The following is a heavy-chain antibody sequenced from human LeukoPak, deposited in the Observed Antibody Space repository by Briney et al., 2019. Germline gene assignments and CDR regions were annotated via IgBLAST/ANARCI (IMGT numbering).Heavy chain of an antibody. D-gene: IGHD1-1*01. V-gene: IGHV3-23*01. J-gene: IGHJ4*02. CDR2: ISGSGDST. Sequence: LSGGSLRLSCAASGFTFSTYAMRWVRQAPGKGLEWVSTISGSGDSTYYADSVKGRFTISRDNSKNSLFVQMNSLRAEDTAVYFCAKSRSGSANWALQIFDNWGQGTLVTVSS. CDR3: AKSRSGSANWALQIFDN. CDR1: GFTFSTYA.